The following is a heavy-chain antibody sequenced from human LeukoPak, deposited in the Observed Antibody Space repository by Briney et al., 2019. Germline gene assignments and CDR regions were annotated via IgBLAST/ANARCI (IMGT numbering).Heavy chain of an antibody. CDR1: GFTFSSYG. CDR3: ARLNSGNYNRGYLDY. D-gene: IGHD4-23*01. V-gene: IGHV3-30*03. Sequence: PGGSLRLSCAASGFTFSSYGMHWVRQAPGKGLEWVAVISYDGSNKYYADSVKGRFTISRDNSKNTLYLQMNSLRAEDTAVYYCARLNSGNYNRGYLDYWGQGTLVTVSS. CDR2: ISYDGSNK. J-gene: IGHJ4*02.